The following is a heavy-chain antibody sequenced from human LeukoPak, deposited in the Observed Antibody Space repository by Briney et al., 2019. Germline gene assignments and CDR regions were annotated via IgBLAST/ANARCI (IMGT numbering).Heavy chain of an antibody. CDR1: GFSLSTSGVC. J-gene: IGHJ4*02. CDR3: ARIYSSGWSNDY. CDR2: IDWDDDK. D-gene: IGHD6-19*01. V-gene: IGHV2-70*11. Sequence: SGPTLVNPTQTLTLTCTFSGFSLSTSGVCVSWIRQPPGKALEWLARIDWDDDKYYSTSLKTRLTISKDTSKNQVVLIMTNMDPVDTATYYCARIYSSGWSNDYWGQGTPVTVSS.